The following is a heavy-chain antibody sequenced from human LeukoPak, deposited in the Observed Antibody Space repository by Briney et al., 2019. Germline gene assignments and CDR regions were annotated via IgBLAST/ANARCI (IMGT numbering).Heavy chain of an antibody. J-gene: IGHJ6*02. D-gene: IGHD6-13*01. V-gene: IGHV4-39*01. CDR1: GGSISSSSYY. CDR3: ARQITAAGTYGMDV. Sequence: SYTLSLTCTVSGGSISSSSYYWGWIRQPPGKGLEWLGRIYYSGSTYYNPSLKSRVTISVDTSKNQFSLKLSSVTAADTAVYYCARQITAAGTYGMDVWGQGTTVTVSS. CDR2: IYYSGST.